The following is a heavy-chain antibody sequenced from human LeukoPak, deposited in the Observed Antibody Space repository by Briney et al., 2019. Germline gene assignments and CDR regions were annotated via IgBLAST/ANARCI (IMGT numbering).Heavy chain of an antibody. CDR2: ISSSSSYI. J-gene: IGHJ4*02. CDR1: GFTFSSYS. CDR3: ARDRLRAAAGTGFDY. D-gene: IGHD6-13*01. Sequence: AGGSLRLSCAASGFTFSSYSMNWVRQAPGKGLVWVSSISSSSSYIYYADSVKGRFTISRDNAKNSLYLQMNSLRAEDTAVYYCARDRLRAAAGTGFDYWGQGTLVTVSS. V-gene: IGHV3-21*01.